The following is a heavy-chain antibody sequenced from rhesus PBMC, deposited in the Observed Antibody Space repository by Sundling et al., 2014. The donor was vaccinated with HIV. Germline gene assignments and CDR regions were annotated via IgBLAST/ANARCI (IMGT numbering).Heavy chain of an antibody. CDR1: GFTFSDHY. J-gene: IGHJ4*01. CDR2: TRNKANGGTS. Sequence: EVRLVESGGGLVQPGGSLRLSCVVSGFTFSDHYLIWIRQAPGKGPEWVGFTRNKANGGTSEYASSLKGRFTISRDDSTNVAYLQINSLKSEDTAVYYCVREGLGGSLGAGYSNWGQGVLVTVSS. CDR3: VREGLGGSLGAGYSN. V-gene: IGHV3-116*02. D-gene: IGHD5-12*01.